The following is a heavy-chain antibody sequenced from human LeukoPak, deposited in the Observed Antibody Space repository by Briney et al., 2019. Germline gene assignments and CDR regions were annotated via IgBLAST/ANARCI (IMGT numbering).Heavy chain of an antibody. V-gene: IGHV4-61*02. J-gene: IGHJ3*01. CDR3: SSSAWYFRGYDAFDV. CDR2: ISTSGRT. Sequence: PSETLSLTCTVSRGSINSGSYYWSWIRQPAGKGLEWIGRISTSGRTNYNPSLKSRVTISVDTSKNQFSLELSSVTAADTAVYYCSSSAWYFRGYDAFDVWGQGTVVTVFS. D-gene: IGHD6-19*01. CDR1: RGSINSGSYY.